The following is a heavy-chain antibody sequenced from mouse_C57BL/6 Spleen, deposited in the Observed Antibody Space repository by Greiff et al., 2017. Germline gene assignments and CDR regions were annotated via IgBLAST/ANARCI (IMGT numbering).Heavy chain of an antibody. D-gene: IGHD1-1*01. J-gene: IGHJ2*01. V-gene: IGHV1-7*01. CDR3: ARSYGSPDY. CDR1: GYTFTSYW. Sequence: VQLQQSGAELAKPGASVKLSCKASGYTFTSYWMHWVKQRPGQGLEWIGYINPSSGYTKYNQKFKDKATLTAGKSSSTAYMQLSSLTYEDSAVYYCARSYGSPDYWGQGTTLTVSS. CDR2: INPSSGYT.